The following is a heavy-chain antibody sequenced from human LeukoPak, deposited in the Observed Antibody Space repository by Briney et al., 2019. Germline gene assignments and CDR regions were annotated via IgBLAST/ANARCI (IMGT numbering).Heavy chain of an antibody. V-gene: IGHV4-39*05. Sequence: SETPSLTCTVSGDSISSSSYYWGWIRQPPGKELEWIGSIFYDGSTYYNPSLKSRLTIFADTSKNQFSLKMTSVTAADTAVYYCVRDYSNFVQGDWGQGTLVTVSS. J-gene: IGHJ4*02. CDR2: IFYDGST. CDR1: GDSISSSSYY. D-gene: IGHD4-11*01. CDR3: VRDYSNFVQGD.